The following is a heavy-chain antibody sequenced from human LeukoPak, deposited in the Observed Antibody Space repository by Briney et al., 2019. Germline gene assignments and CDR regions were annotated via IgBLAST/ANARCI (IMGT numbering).Heavy chain of an antibody. J-gene: IGHJ6*03. D-gene: IGHD3-10*01. CDR2: INPNSGGT. Sequence: ASVKVSCKASGYTFTGYYMHWVRQAPGQGLEWMGWINPNSGGTNYAQKFQGRVTMTRDTSISTAYMELSRLRSDDTAVYYCARSAYYGSGSYFRYYYYYMDVWGKGTTVTISS. CDR3: ARSAYYGSGSYFRYYYYYMDV. CDR1: GYTFTGYY. V-gene: IGHV1-2*02.